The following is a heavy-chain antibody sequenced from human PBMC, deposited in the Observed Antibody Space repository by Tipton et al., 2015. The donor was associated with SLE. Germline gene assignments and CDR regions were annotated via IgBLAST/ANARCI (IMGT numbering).Heavy chain of an antibody. D-gene: IGHD3-10*01. CDR3: AKAGLNYCGDY. CDR2: INEGGTII. CDR1: GFNFVNYW. J-gene: IGHJ4*02. V-gene: IGHV3-74*01. Sequence: SLRLSCAASGFNFVNYWMNWVRQAPGKGLVWVSRINEGGTIISYADSVKGRFTISRDNARNTLYLQMNSLRAEDTALYYCAKAGLNYCGDYWGQGTLVAVSS.